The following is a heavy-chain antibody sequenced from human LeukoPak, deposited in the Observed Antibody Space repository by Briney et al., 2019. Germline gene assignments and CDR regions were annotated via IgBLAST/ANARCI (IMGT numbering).Heavy chain of an antibody. CDR2: IHYSGST. J-gene: IGHJ6*03. CDR1: GGSFSSSSYY. CDR3: ARGYCSGGSCYSYYYYNYMDV. Sequence: ETLSLTCTVSGGSFSSSSYYWGWIRQPPGKGLEWIGGIHYSGSTNYNPSLKSRVTISVDTSKNQFSLKLSSVTAADTAVYYCARGYCSGGSCYSYYYYNYMDVWGKGTTVTVSS. D-gene: IGHD2-15*01. V-gene: IGHV4-39*07.